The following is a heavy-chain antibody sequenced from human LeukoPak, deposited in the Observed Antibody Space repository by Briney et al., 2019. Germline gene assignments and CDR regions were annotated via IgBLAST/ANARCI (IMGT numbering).Heavy chain of an antibody. V-gene: IGHV5-51*01. J-gene: IGHJ2*01. CDR2: IYPSDSET. D-gene: IGHD3-16*01. CDR1: GYSFTSYW. CDR3: ARRAMILGWYFDF. Sequence: GESLKISCKGSGYSFTSYWIGWGRQMPGEGVERMGVIYPSDSETRYSPSFQGQVTMSVDKSINTAYLQWNSLRASDTATYYCARRAMILGWYFDFWGRGTMVTVSS.